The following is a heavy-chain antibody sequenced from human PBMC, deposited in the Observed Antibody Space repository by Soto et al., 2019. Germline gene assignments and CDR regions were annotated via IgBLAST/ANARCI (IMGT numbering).Heavy chain of an antibody. CDR2: ISWNSNTI. CDR1: GFTFDNYA. Sequence: SLRLSCAASGFTFDNYAMHWVRHAPGKGLEWVSGISWNSNTIAYADSVKGRFTISRDNAKNSLYLQMNSLRAEDTAFYYCAKDTGPNWGQGTLVTVSS. V-gene: IGHV3-9*01. CDR3: AKDTGPN. J-gene: IGHJ4*02.